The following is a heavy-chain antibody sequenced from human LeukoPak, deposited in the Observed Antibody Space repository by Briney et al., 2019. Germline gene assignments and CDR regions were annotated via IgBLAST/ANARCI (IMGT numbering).Heavy chain of an antibody. V-gene: IGHV3-23*01. J-gene: IGHJ4*02. D-gene: IGHD5-18*01. CDR2: ISGSGGST. Sequence: GGSLRLSCAASGFTFSSYGMSWVRQAPGKGLEWVSAISGSGGSTYYADSVRGRFTISRDNSKNTLSLQMNSLRAEDTAVYFCAKAYNYAANYYFDFWGQGTLVTVSS. CDR1: GFTFSSYG. CDR3: AKAYNYAANYYFDF.